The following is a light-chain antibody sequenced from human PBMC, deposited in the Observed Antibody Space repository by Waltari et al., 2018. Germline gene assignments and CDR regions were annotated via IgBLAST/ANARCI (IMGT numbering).Light chain of an antibody. J-gene: IGKJ4*01. CDR1: QTIRTTY. V-gene: IGKV3-20*01. Sequence: EIVLTQSPGTLSLSPGEGATLSCRTSQTIRTTYLAWYQQKPGQAPTLLISGAFPRATGIPDRFTGSGSGTDFSLTISSLEPEDFATYYCQQYDVSPLTFGGGTKVEIK. CDR3: QQYDVSPLT. CDR2: GAF.